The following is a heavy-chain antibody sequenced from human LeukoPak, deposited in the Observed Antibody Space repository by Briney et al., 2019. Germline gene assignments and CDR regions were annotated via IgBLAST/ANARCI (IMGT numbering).Heavy chain of an antibody. J-gene: IGHJ4*02. CDR2: ISSSSSTI. CDR1: GFTFSDYY. CDR3: ASATIFGVVHKKSFDY. Sequence: GGSLRLSCAASGFTFSDYYMSWIRQAPGKGLEWVSYISSSSSTIYYADSVKGRFTISRDNAKNSLYLQMNSLRAEDTAVYYCASATIFGVVHKKSFDYWGQGTLVTVSS. D-gene: IGHD3-3*01. V-gene: IGHV3-11*04.